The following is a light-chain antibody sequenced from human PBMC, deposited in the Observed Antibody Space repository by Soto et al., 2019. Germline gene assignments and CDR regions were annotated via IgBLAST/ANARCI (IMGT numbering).Light chain of an antibody. CDR2: GNI. CDR1: SSNIGAGYD. V-gene: IGLV1-40*01. J-gene: IGLJ2*01. CDR3: QSYDTSPSGSRV. Sequence: QSVLTQPPSESGAPGQRVTIPCTGSSSNIGAGYDVHWYQQLPGTAPKLLIYGNINRPSGVPDRFSGSKSGTSASLAITGLQAQDEAEYYCQSYDTSPSGSRVFGGGTKLTVL.